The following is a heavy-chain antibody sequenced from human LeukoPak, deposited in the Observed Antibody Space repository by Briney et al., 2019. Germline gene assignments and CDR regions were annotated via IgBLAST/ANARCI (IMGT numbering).Heavy chain of an antibody. CDR3: ARELTKFYYDISGYYGHAFDI. CDR2: IYSGGGT. V-gene: IGHV3-66*01. J-gene: IGHJ3*02. Sequence: GGSLRLSCAAAGFTVSSSYMSWVRQAPGKGLEWVSVIYSGGGTYYADSVKGRFTISRDNSKNTLFLQMNSLRAEDTAVYYCARELTKFYYDISGYYGHAFDIWGQGTMVTVSS. CDR1: GFTVSSSY. D-gene: IGHD3-22*01.